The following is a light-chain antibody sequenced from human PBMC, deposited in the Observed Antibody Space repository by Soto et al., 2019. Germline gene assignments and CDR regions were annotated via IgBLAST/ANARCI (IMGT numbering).Light chain of an antibody. CDR1: QSVSSSY. V-gene: IGKV3-20*01. CDR3: QQYGSSRT. J-gene: IGKJ1*01. CDR2: GAS. Sequence: EIVLTQSTGTLSLSPGERATLSCRASQSVSSSYLAWYQQKPGQAPRLLIYGASSRATGIPDRFSGSGSGTDFTLTISRLEPEDFAVYYCQQYGSSRTFGQGTKVDNK.